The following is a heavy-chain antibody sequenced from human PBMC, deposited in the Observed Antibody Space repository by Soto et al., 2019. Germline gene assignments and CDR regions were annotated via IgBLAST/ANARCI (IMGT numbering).Heavy chain of an antibody. CDR1: GFDLTSSR. CDR3: ARVHLVAGSAFYCAMGV. CDR2: ISGSGKDT. Sequence: PGGTLRLSCVASGFDLTSSRMNRVRQATGKGLEWVASISGSGKDTFYRHSVKGRFAISRDSAGTSLFLRMDSMKVEDTAVYPCARVHLVAGSAFYCAMGVWGPGTGVTVS. J-gene: IGHJ6*02. D-gene: IGHD2-8*02. V-gene: IGHV3-21*01.